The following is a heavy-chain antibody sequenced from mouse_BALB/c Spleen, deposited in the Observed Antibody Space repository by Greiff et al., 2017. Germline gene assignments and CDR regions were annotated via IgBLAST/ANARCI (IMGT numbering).Heavy chain of an antibody. Sequence: QVQLQQSAAELARPGASVKMSCKASGYTFTSYTMHWVKQRPGQGLEWIGYINPSSGYTEYNQKFKDKTTLTADKSSSTAYMQLSSLTSEDSAVYYCARFGSSHSSFAYWGQGTLVTVSA. V-gene: IGHV1-4*02. D-gene: IGHD1-1*01. CDR1: GYTFTSYT. CDR3: ARFGSSHSSFAY. J-gene: IGHJ3*01. CDR2: INPSSGYT.